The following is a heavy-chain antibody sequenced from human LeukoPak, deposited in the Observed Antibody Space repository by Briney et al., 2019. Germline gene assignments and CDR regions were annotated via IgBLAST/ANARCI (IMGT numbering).Heavy chain of an antibody. CDR1: GFTFSSYA. Sequence: GGSLRLSCAASGFTFSSYAMSWVRQAPGKGLEWVSAISGSGGSTYYADSAKGRFTISRDNSKNTLYLQMNSLRAEDTAVYYCAKWGAYYYGSGSYSELDYWGQGTLVTVSS. CDR2: ISGSGGST. CDR3: AKWGAYYYGSGSYSELDY. V-gene: IGHV3-23*01. D-gene: IGHD3-10*01. J-gene: IGHJ4*02.